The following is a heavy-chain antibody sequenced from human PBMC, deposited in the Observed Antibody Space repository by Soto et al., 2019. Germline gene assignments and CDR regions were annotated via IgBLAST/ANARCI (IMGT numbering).Heavy chain of an antibody. CDR3: ARRWAADTFDI. CDR1: GGSSSSYH. CDR2: VYYTGST. J-gene: IGHJ3*02. V-gene: IGHV4-59*08. Sequence: QVQLQESGPGLVKPSATLSLTCTVSGGSSSSYHWRWIRQPPVKGLEWIGYVYYTGSTNYNPSLKSRVPLSVDTSKNHLSLKLTSVTAADTAVYYCARRWAADTFDIWGHGTTVIVS.